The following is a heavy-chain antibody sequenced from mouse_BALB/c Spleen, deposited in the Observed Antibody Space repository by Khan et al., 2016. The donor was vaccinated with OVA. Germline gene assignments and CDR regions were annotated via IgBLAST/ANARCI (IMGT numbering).Heavy chain of an antibody. J-gene: IGHJ2*01. V-gene: IGHV1-18*01. CDR1: GYTFTDYS. CDR2: INPNNGDT. CDR3: ARTGYGSLGY. Sequence: EVQLQQSGPELVKPGSSVKIPCKASGYTFTDYSMDWVKQSHGKSLEWIGDINPNNGDTFYNQKFKGKATLTVDKSSSTASMELRSLTSEDTAVYYCARTGYGSLGYWGQGTTLTVSS. D-gene: IGHD1-1*01.